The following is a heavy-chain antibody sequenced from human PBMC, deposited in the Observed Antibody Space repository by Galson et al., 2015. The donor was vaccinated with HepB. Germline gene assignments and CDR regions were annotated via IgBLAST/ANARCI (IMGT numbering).Heavy chain of an antibody. V-gene: IGHV3-7*01. CDR2: IKQGGSVK. CDR1: GFTFSSHW. CDR3: AGNTNFLFDP. D-gene: IGHD1/OR15-1a*01. Sequence: SLRLSCAASGFTFSSHWMSWVRQAPGKGLEWVANIKQGGSVKHYVDSVKGRFTISRDNAKNSLYLQMNSLRAEDTAVYYCAGNTNFLFDPWGQGTLVTVSS. J-gene: IGHJ5*02.